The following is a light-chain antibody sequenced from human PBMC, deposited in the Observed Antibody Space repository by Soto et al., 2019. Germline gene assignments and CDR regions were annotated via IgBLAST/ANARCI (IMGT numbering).Light chain of an antibody. V-gene: IGLV2-23*01. Sequence: QSALTQPASVSGSPGQSITISCTGTTSDVGSYNLVSWYQQHPGKAPKLMLYEGSKRPSGISNRFSGSKSGNTASLTISGLQAEDEADYYCCSYAGSNTYVVFGGGTKLTVL. CDR3: CSYAGSNTYVV. J-gene: IGLJ2*01. CDR1: TSDVGSYNL. CDR2: EGS.